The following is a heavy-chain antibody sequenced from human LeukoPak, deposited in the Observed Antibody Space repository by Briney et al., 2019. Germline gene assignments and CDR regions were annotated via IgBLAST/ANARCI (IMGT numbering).Heavy chain of an antibody. CDR3: ARDRGYGDYGAYFDY. V-gene: IGHV3-30-3*01. D-gene: IGHD4-17*01. CDR1: AFTFSSYA. Sequence: GGSLRLSCAASAFTFSSYAMHWVRQAPGKGLEWVAVTSYDESTKHYADSVKGRFTISRDNYKNTLYLQMNSLRDEDTAVYYSARDRGYGDYGAYFDYWGQGTLVTVSS. CDR2: TSYDESTK. J-gene: IGHJ4*02.